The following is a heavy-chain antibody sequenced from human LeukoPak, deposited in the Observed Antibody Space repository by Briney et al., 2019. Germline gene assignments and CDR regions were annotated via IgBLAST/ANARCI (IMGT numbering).Heavy chain of an antibody. CDR2: IYYSGST. Sequence: SETLSLTCTVSGDSISSSSYYWGWIRQPPGKGLEWIGSIYYSGSTYYNPSLKSRVTISVDTSKNQFSLKLSSVTAADTAVYYCARRRIQLWLGTFDYWGQGTLVTVSS. D-gene: IGHD5-18*01. J-gene: IGHJ4*02. CDR3: ARRRIQLWLGTFDY. CDR1: GDSISSSSYY. V-gene: IGHV4-39*01.